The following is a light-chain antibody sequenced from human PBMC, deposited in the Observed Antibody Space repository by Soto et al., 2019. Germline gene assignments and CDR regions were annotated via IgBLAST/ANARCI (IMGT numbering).Light chain of an antibody. V-gene: IGLV2-14*01. CDR1: SSDVGGYNY. Sequence: QSALTQPASVSGSPGQSITISCTGTSSDVGGYNYFPWYQQYPGKAPKLMIYDVSNRPSGVSNRFSGSKSGNTASLTISGLQAEDEADYYCTSYTTSSTLVFGTGTKLTVL. J-gene: IGLJ1*01. CDR3: TSYTTSSTLV. CDR2: DVS.